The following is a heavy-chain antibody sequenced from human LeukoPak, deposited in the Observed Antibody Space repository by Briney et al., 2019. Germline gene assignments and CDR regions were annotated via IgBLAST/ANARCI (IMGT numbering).Heavy chain of an antibody. J-gene: IGHJ4*02. CDR2: INPSAGST. D-gene: IGHD6-6*01. CDR3: ARGPYSSSSYYYDY. V-gene: IGHV1-46*01. CDR1: GYTFITNDY. Sequence: ASVKVSCTASGYTFITNDYIYWVRQAPGQGLEWMGIINPSAGSTSYAQKFQGRVTMTRDTSTNTVYIELSSLRSDDTAVYSCARGPYSSSSYYYDYWGQGTPVTVSS.